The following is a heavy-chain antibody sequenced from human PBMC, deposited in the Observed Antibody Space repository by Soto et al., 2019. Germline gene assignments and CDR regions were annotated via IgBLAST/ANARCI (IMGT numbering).Heavy chain of an antibody. V-gene: IGHV3-30-3*01. D-gene: IGHD6-19*01. Sequence: PXGSLRLSCAASGFTFSSYAMHWVRQAPGKGLEWVAVISYDGSNKYYADSVKGRFTISRDNSKNTLYLQMNSLRAEDTAVYYCARGHGAGTYYYYGMDVWGQGTTVTSP. J-gene: IGHJ6*02. CDR3: ARGHGAGTYYYYGMDV. CDR1: GFTFSSYA. CDR2: ISYDGSNK.